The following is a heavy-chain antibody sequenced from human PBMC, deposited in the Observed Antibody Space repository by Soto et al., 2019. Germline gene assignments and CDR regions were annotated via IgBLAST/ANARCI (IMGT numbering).Heavy chain of an antibody. V-gene: IGHV3-23*01. Sequence: PGGSLRLSCAASEFTFSSYAMSWVRQAPGKGLEWVSGISGGGGTTNYADSVKGRFTISRDNSKNTLYLQMNSLRAEDTAVYYCAKHIAGSGPTDAFDIWGQGTMVTVSS. CDR1: EFTFSSYA. J-gene: IGHJ3*02. CDR3: AKHIAGSGPTDAFDI. CDR2: ISGGGGTT. D-gene: IGHD3-10*01.